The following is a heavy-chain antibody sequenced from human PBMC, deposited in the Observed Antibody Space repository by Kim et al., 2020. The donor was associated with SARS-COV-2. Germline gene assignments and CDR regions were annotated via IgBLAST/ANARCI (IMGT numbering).Heavy chain of an antibody. CDR1: GFTLRDYS. CDR3: AREGIVVDPNFDY. Sequence: GGSLRLSCAASGFTLRDYSMSWVRQAPGKGLEWVASITSPTLTYYADSLKGRFTISRDNAKNSLYLQMDSLRDDDTAMYYCAREGIVVDPNFDYWGQGTLVPVSS. V-gene: IGHV3-21*01. CDR2: ITSPTLT. D-gene: IGHD2-15*01. J-gene: IGHJ4*02.